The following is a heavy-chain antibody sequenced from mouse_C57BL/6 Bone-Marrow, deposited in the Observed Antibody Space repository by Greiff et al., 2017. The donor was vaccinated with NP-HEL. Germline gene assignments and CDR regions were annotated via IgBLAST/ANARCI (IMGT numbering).Heavy chain of an antibody. CDR1: GYAFSSYW. V-gene: IGHV1-80*01. CDR3: ARSRAYYSNYGLFAY. D-gene: IGHD2-5*01. CDR2: IYPGDGDT. Sequence: VKLVESGAELVKPGASVKISCKASGYAFSSYWMNWVKQRPGKGLEWIGQIYPGDGDTNYNGKFKGKATLTADKSSSTAYMQLSSLTSEDSAVYFCARSRAYYSNYGLFAYWGQGTLVTVSA. J-gene: IGHJ3*01.